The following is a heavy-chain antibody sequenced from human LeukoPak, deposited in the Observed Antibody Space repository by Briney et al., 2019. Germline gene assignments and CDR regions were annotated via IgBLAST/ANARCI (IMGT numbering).Heavy chain of an antibody. CDR2: IIPIFGTA. V-gene: IGHV1-69*05. Sequence: ASVKVSCKASGGTFSSYAISWVRQAPGQGLEWMGGIIPIFGTANYAQKFQGRVTITTDESTSTAYMELSSLRSEDTAVYYCARVATMSRGFDYWGQGTLVTVSS. D-gene: IGHD5-12*01. CDR1: GGTFSSYA. J-gene: IGHJ4*02. CDR3: ARVATMSRGFDY.